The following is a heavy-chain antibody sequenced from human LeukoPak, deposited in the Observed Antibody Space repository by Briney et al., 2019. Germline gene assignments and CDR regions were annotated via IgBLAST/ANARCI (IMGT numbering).Heavy chain of an antibody. CDR3: ARDDCSSTSCYNDY. CDR1: GCSISSGSYY. V-gene: IGHV4-61*02. J-gene: IGHJ4*02. Sequence: PSQTLSLTCTVSGCSISSGSYYWSWIRQPAGEGLEWIGRIYTSGSTNYNPSLKSRVTISVDTSKNQFSLQLSSVTAADTAVYYCARDDCSSTSCYNDYWGQGTLVTVSS. D-gene: IGHD2-2*02. CDR2: IYTSGST.